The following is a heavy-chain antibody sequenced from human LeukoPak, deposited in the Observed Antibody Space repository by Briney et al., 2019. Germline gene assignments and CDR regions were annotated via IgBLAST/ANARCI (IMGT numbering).Heavy chain of an antibody. CDR2: IYYSGST. CDR3: ARGRNVYYYDSSGYYYLFDY. D-gene: IGHD3-22*01. J-gene: IGHJ4*02. Sequence: PSETLSLTCTVSGGSISSYYWSWIRQPPGKGLEWIGYIYYSGSTNYNPSLKSRVTISVDTSKNQFSLKLSSVTAADTAVYYCARGRNVYYYDSSGYYYLFDYWGQGTLVTVSS. CDR1: GGSISSYY. V-gene: IGHV4-59*01.